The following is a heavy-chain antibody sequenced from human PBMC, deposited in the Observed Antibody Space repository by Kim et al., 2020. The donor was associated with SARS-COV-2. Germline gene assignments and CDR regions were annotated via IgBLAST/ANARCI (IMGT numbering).Heavy chain of an antibody. Sequence: YYADTVKGRFTISRDNSKNTLYLQMNSLRAEHTAVYYCARDSPYGDYGFDYWGQGTLVTVSS. CDR3: ARDSPYGDYGFDY. D-gene: IGHD4-17*01. J-gene: IGHJ4*02. V-gene: IGHV3-53*01.